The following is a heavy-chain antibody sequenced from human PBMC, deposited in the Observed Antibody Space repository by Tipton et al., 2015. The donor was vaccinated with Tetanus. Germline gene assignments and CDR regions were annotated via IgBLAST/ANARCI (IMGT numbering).Heavy chain of an antibody. J-gene: IGHJ3*02. D-gene: IGHD1-20*01. CDR1: GDSVSSNSVA. CDR2: TYYRSKWYY. V-gene: IGHV6-1*01. CDR3: ARRRYTWNRGGFDI. Sequence: PGLVKPSQTLSLTCAISGDSVSSNSVAWSWIRQSPSRGLEWLGRTYYRSKWYYGYAVAVKSRLSVNPDTSKNQFSLHLNSVTPEDTAVYYCARRRYTWNRGGFDIWGQGTMVILSS.